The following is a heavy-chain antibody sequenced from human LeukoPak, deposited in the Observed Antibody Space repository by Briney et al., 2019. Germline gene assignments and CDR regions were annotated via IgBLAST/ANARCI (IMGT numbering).Heavy chain of an antibody. CDR2: INTDGSIT. Sequence: GGSLRLSCAASGFTFGTYWMHWVRQAPGKGLVWVSRINTDGSITTYADSVKGRFTISRDNAKNTLYLQMNSLRADDTAVYYCARGGLEPVDYWGQGTMVTVSS. D-gene: IGHD1-1*01. J-gene: IGHJ4*02. V-gene: IGHV3-74*01. CDR3: ARGGLEPVDY. CDR1: GFTFGTYW.